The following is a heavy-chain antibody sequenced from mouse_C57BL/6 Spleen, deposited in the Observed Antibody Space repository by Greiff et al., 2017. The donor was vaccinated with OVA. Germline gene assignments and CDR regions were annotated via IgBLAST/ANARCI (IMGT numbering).Heavy chain of an antibody. Sequence: VKLQQPGAELVRPGTSVKLSCKASGYTFTSYWMHWVKQRPGQGLEWIGVIDPSDSYTNYNQKFKGKATLTVDTSSSTAYMQLSSLTSEDSAVYYCARRATTGGYYYAMDYWGQGTSVTVSS. CDR2: IDPSDSYT. D-gene: IGHD2-12*01. V-gene: IGHV1-59*01. CDR3: ARRATTGGYYYAMDY. CDR1: GYTFTSYW. J-gene: IGHJ4*01.